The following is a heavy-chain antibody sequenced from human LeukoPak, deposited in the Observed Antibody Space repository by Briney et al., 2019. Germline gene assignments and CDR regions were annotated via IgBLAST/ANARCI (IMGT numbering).Heavy chain of an antibody. CDR1: GGTFSSYA. CDR3: ARAGQPRQEYSPFDY. D-gene: IGHD5-12*01. J-gene: IGHJ4*02. CDR2: IIPIFGTA. V-gene: IGHV1-69*05. Sequence: SVKVSCKASGGTFSSYAISWVRQAPGQGLEWMGGIIPIFGTANYAQKFQGRVTITTGESTSTAYMELSSLRSEDTAVYYCARAGQPRQEYSPFDYWGQGTLVTVSS.